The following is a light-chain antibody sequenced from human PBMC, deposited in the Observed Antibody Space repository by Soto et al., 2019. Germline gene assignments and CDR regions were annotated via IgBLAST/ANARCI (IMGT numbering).Light chain of an antibody. V-gene: IGKV3-20*01. CDR2: GAS. J-gene: IGKJ4*01. Sequence: EIVLTQSPGTLSLSPGERATLSCRASQSVSSSYLAWYQQKPGQAPRLLIYGASSRATGIPDRFSGSGSGTDFTLTISRLEPEDFAVYYCQQYGSSHPPRANVGGGTKVEIK. CDR1: QSVSSSY. CDR3: QQYGSSHPPRAN.